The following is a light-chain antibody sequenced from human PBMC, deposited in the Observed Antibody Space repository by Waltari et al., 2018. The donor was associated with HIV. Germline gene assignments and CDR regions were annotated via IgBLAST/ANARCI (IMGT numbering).Light chain of an antibody. J-gene: IGLJ2*01. CDR1: ALSKQY. Sequence: SRDLTQPPSVSVSPGQTARITCSGDALSKQYSYWYQQKAGQAPVLVIFKDTEMPSGIPERFSASSSGTTVTLTITSVEAEDEAEYFCQSSDTTASHELFGGGTKLTVL. CDR2: KDT. CDR3: QSSDTTASHEL. V-gene: IGLV3-25*03.